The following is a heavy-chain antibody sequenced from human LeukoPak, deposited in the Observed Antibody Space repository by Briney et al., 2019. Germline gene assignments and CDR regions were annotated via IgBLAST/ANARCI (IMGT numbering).Heavy chain of an antibody. D-gene: IGHD6-13*01. CDR2: INWNGGST. CDR1: GFTFDDYG. V-gene: IGHV3-20*04. Sequence: PGGSLRLSCAASGFTFDDYGMSWVRQAPGKGLEWVSGINWNGGSTGYADPVKGRFTISRDNAKNSLYLQMNSLRAEDTALYYCARTKGQQLVLYYFDYWGQGTLVTVSS. CDR3: ARTKGQQLVLYYFDY. J-gene: IGHJ4*02.